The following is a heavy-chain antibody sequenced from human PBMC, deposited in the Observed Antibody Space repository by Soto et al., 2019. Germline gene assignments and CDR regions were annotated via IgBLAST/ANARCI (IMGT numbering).Heavy chain of an antibody. CDR3: ARVPGP. CDR2: IYHSGRT. V-gene: IGHV4-30-2*01. Sequence: SETLSLTCGVSGDTISTGGYSWAWIRQPPGKGLEWIGYIYHSGRTYYNPSLKSRVTISVDRSKNQFSLKLSSVTAADTAVYYCARVPGPWGQGTLVTVSS. J-gene: IGHJ5*02. CDR1: GDTISTGGYS.